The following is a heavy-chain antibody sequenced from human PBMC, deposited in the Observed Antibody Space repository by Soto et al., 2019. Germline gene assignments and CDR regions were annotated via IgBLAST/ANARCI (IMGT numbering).Heavy chain of an antibody. J-gene: IGHJ3*02. Sequence: PGASLKISCKGSGYSFTSYWIGWVRQMPGKGLGWMGIIYPGDSDTRYSPSFQGQVTISADKSISTAYLQWSSLKASDTAMYYCASQGGYSLKGSAFDIWGQGTMVTVSS. CDR1: GYSFTSYW. D-gene: IGHD5-12*01. V-gene: IGHV5-51*01. CDR3: ASQGGYSLKGSAFDI. CDR2: IYPGDSDT.